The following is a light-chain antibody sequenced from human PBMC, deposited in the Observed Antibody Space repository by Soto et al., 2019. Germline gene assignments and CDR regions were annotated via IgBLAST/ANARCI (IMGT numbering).Light chain of an antibody. CDR1: QSLLDSNGYSY. Sequence: DIVMTQSPLSLPVTPGEPASISCRSSQSLLDSNGYSYFDWYLQKPGQSPQLLIYLGSNRASGVPDRFSGSGSGTDFTLKISRVEAEDVGVYYCMQALQTPLTFGQGTRLDIK. V-gene: IGKV2-28*01. CDR3: MQALQTPLT. CDR2: LGS. J-gene: IGKJ5*01.